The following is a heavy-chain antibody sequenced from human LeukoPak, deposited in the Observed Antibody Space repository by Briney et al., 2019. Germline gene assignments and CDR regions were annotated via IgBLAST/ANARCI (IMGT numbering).Heavy chain of an antibody. Sequence: SETLSLTCAVYGGSFSDYSWTWIRQPPGKGLEWIGEINHSGGTNHNPSLMSRVTISVDTSKNQFSLNLSSVTAADTAVYYCARQGSGYSFGCWGQGTLVTVSS. J-gene: IGHJ4*02. D-gene: IGHD5-18*01. V-gene: IGHV4-34*01. CDR2: INHSGGT. CDR1: GGSFSDYS. CDR3: ARQGSGYSFGC.